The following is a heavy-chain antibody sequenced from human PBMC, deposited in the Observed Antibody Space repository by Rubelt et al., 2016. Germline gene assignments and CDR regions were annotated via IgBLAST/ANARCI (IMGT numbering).Heavy chain of an antibody. J-gene: IGHJ4*02. CDR3: ARRGGVVVVPAATYFDY. Sequence: RLSCAASGITFSSYAMSWVRQAPGKGLEWVPDISGSGGSTYYADSVKGRFTTSRATSKNTLYLQMNSLRAENTAVYYCARRGGVVVVPAATYFDYWGQGTRITVSS. D-gene: IGHD2-2*01. CDR2: ISGSGGST. CDR1: GITFSSYA. V-gene: IGHV3-23*01.